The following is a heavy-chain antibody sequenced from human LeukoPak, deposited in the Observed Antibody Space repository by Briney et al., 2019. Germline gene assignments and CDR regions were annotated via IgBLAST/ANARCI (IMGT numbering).Heavy chain of an antibody. J-gene: IGHJ6*03. Sequence: SVKVSCKASGGTFSSYAISWVRQAPGQGLEWMGGIIPIFGTANYAQKFQGRVTITTDESTSTAYMELSSLRSEDTAVYYCARGFLEWDYYYYYMDVWGKRTTVTVSS. V-gene: IGHV1-69*05. CDR1: GGTFSSYA. D-gene: IGHD3-3*01. CDR3: ARGFLEWDYYYYYMDV. CDR2: IIPIFGTA.